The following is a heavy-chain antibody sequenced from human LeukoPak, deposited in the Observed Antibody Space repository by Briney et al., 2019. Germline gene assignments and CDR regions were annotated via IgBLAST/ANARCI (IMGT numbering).Heavy chain of an antibody. V-gene: IGHV4-59*01. D-gene: IGHD6-13*01. CDR3: ARASYSSSWYGGDSFDI. Sequence: SETLSLTCTVSGGSICSYYWRWIRQPPGKGLEWVRYINYSGSTNYNTSLKRRVTISVDTSKNQFSLQLSSVTAADTAVYYCARASYSSSWYGGDSFDIWGQGTMVTVSS. CDR1: GGSICSYY. J-gene: IGHJ3*02. CDR2: INYSGST.